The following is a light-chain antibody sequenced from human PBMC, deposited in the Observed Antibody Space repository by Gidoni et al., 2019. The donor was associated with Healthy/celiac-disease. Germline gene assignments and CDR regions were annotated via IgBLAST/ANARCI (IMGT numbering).Light chain of an antibody. J-gene: IGLJ2*01. CDR3: QVWDSSSDHVV. Sequence: SYVLTQPPSVSVAPGQTARLTCGGNNIGSKSVHWYQQKPGQAPVLVVYDDSDRHSGIPERVSGSNSGNTATLTISRVEAGDEADYYCQVWDSSSDHVVFGGGTKLTVL. CDR2: DDS. CDR1: NIGSKS. V-gene: IGLV3-21*02.